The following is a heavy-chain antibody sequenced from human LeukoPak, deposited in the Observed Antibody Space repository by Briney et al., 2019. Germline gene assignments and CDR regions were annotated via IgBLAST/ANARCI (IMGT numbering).Heavy chain of an antibody. D-gene: IGHD6-6*01. J-gene: IGHJ4*02. CDR3: ARGTWSSSIDY. V-gene: IGHV4-34*01. Sequence: SETLSLTCAVYGVSFSGYYWSWIRQPPGKGLEYIGYIYYGGTYYNPSLKSRVTISVDTSKNQFSLKLSSVTAADTAVYYCARGTWSSSIDYWGQGTLVTVSS. CDR1: GVSFSGYY. CDR2: IYYGGT.